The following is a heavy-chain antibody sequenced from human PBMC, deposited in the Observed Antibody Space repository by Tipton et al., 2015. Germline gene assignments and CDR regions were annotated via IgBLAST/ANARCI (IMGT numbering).Heavy chain of an antibody. CDR3: ARDGWSGNGMDV. D-gene: IGHD3-3*01. CDR1: EFTFNIYS. Sequence: GSLRLSCAASEFTFNIYSMNWVRQAPGKGLEWVSYISSNGLVIYQPDSMKGRFTISRDNAKNSLYLQINSLRDEDTAVYYCARDGWSGNGMDVWGQGTTVTVSS. CDR2: ISSNGLVI. J-gene: IGHJ6*02. V-gene: IGHV3-48*02.